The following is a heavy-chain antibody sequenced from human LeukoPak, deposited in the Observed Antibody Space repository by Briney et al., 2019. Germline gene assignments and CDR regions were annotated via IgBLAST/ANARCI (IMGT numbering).Heavy chain of an antibody. V-gene: IGHV4-59*08. J-gene: IGHJ4*02. Sequence: SETLSLTCTVSGGSISRHYWSWIRQSPGKGLEWIGYMYYSGSTNYNPSLKSRVTISVDMSRNQVSLKLTSVTAADTAVYYCARQGDARSIWYVFDYWGQGILVTVSS. CDR2: MYYSGST. CDR1: GGSISRHY. CDR3: ARQGDARSIWYVFDY. D-gene: IGHD6-13*01.